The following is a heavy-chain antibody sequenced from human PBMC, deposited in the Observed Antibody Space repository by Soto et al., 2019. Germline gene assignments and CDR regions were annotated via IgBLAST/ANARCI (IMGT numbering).Heavy chain of an antibody. Sequence: EVQLLESGGGLVQPGGSLRLSCAASGFTFSISAMSWVRQAPGRGLEWVSAISGSGGSTYYADSVKGWFTISGDNSKNRLYLQMNTLRAEATAVYYCAKDRLPLGFEWYFDLWGRGTLVTVCS. J-gene: IGHJ2*01. CDR3: AKDRLPLGFEWYFDL. CDR1: GFTFSISA. V-gene: IGHV3-23*01. CDR2: ISGSGGST. D-gene: IGHD3-16*01.